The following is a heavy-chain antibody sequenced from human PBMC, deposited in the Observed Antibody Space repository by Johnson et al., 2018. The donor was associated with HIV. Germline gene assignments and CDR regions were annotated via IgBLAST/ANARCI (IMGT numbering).Heavy chain of an antibody. CDR2: IYSGGST. CDR3: AKRGTAMVLDAFDI. D-gene: IGHD5-18*01. J-gene: IGHJ3*02. V-gene: IGHV3-23*03. CDR1: GFTFSSYA. Sequence: VQLVESGGGLEQPGGSLRLSCVASGFTFSSYAMNWVRQAPGKGLEWVSVIYSGGSTYYADSVKGRFTIFRDNSKNTLYLQMNNLRAEDTAVYFCAKRGTAMVLDAFDIWGQGTMVTVSS.